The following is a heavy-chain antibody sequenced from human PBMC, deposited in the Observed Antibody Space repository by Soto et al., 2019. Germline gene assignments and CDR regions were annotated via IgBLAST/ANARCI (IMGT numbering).Heavy chain of an antibody. J-gene: IGHJ4*02. CDR3: ARALLGYCSGGSCYSGPY. CDR2: IIPILGIA. Sequence: SVKVSCKASGGTFSSYTISWVRQAPGQGLEWMGRIIPILGIANYAQKFQGRVTITADKSTSTAYMELSSLRSEDTAVYYCARALLGYCSGGSCYSGPYWGQGTLVTVPQ. D-gene: IGHD2-15*01. V-gene: IGHV1-69*02. CDR1: GGTFSSYT.